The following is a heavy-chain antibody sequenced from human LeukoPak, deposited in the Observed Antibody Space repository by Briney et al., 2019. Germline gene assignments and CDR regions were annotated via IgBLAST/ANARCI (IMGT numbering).Heavy chain of an antibody. D-gene: IGHD1-1*01. CDR3: ARHSGWKFDY. CDR2: IKQHGSDN. CDR1: GFTFNSYW. Sequence: GWSLRLSCAASGFTFNSYWMSWVRQAPGKGLEWVANIKQHGSDNYYVDSVKGRFTISRDNAKNSLLMQMNSLRAEDTAVYYCARHSGWKFDYWGQGTLVTVSS. J-gene: IGHJ4*02. V-gene: IGHV3-7*01.